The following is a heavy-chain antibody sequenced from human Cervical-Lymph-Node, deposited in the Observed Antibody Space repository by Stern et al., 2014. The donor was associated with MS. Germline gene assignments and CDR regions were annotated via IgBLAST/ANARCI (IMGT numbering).Heavy chain of an antibody. CDR2: IYYSGST. Sequence: QVQLQESGPGLVKPSQTLSLTCTVSGGSISSGGYYWRWIRQHPGKGLEGIGYIYYSGSTYYNPSLKSLVTISVDTSKNQFSLKLSSVTAADTAVYYCARASDYGGNSGYWYFDLWGRGTLVTVSS. D-gene: IGHD4-23*01. CDR1: GGSISSGGYY. J-gene: IGHJ2*01. V-gene: IGHV4-31*01. CDR3: ARASDYGGNSGYWYFDL.